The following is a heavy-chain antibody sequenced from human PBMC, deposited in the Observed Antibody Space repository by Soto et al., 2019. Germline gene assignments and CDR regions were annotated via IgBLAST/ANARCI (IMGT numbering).Heavy chain of an antibody. CDR2: IIPILGIA. CDR1: GGTFSSYT. D-gene: IGHD6-13*01. V-gene: IGHV1-69*04. Sequence: SVKVSCKASGGTFSSYTISWVRQAPGQGLEWMGRIIPILGIANYAQKFQGRVTITADKSTSTAYMELSSLRSEDTAVYYCARESGAAAGNYYYCYMDVWGKGTTVTVSS. CDR3: ARESGAAAGNYYYCYMDV. J-gene: IGHJ6*03.